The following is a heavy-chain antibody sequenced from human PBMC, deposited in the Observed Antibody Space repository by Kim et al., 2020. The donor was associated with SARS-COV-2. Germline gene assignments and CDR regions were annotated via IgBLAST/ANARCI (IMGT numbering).Heavy chain of an antibody. CDR2: ISSSSSYI. Sequence: GGSLRLSCAASGFTFSSYSMNWVRQAPGKGLEWVSSISSSSSYIYYADSVKGRFTISRDNAKNSLYLQMNSLRAEDTAVYYCARDKRTPNYYYGMDVWGQGTTVTVSS. V-gene: IGHV3-21*01. CDR1: GFTFSSYS. CDR3: ARDKRTPNYYYGMDV. J-gene: IGHJ6*02.